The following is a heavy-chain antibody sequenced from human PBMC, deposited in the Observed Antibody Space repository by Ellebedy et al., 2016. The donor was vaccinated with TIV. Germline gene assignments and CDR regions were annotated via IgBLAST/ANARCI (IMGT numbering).Heavy chain of an antibody. J-gene: IGHJ5*02. CDR3: ARGYQFRNWLDP. Sequence: GGSLRLSXVASGLTVSSNFMNWVRQAPGKGLEWVSVIYSGGSTYYADSVKGRFSISRDNSKNTLYLQMNSLRVDDTAVYYCARGYQFRNWLDPWGQGTLVTVSS. V-gene: IGHV3-66*01. CDR2: IYSGGST. D-gene: IGHD2-2*01. CDR1: GLTVSSNF.